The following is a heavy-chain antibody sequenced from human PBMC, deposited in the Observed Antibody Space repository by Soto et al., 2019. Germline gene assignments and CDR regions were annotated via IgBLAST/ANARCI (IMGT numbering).Heavy chain of an antibody. V-gene: IGHV1-46*01. CDR2: INPSGGST. CDR3: ASKAVGANAYYYGMDV. J-gene: IGHJ6*02. CDR1: GYTFTSYY. Sequence: ASVKVSCKASGYTFTSYYMHWVRQAPGQGLEWMGIINPSGGSTSYAQKFQGRVTMTRDTSTSTVYMELSSLRSEDTAAYYCASKAVGANAYYYGMDVWGQGTTVTVSS. D-gene: IGHD1-26*01.